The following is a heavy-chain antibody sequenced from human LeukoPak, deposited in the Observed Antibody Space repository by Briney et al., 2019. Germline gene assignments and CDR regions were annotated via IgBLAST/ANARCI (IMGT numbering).Heavy chain of an antibody. CDR3: AELGITMIGGV. V-gene: IGHV3-48*04. CDR1: GFTFSSYW. D-gene: IGHD3-10*02. J-gene: IGHJ6*04. CDR2: ISSSGSTI. Sequence: GGSLRLSCAASGFTFSSYWMHWVRQAPGKGLEWVSYISSSGSTIYYADSVKGRFTISRDNAKNSLYLQMNSLRAEDTAVYYCAELGITMIGGVWGKGTTVTISS.